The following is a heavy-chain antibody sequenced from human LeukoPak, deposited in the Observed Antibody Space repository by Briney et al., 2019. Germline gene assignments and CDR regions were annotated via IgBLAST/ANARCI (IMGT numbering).Heavy chain of an antibody. CDR3: ANSRNLEYFQH. J-gene: IGHJ1*01. CDR2: ISGSGGST. Sequence: PGGSLRLSCASSGFTFSSYAMSWVRQAPGKGLEWVSAISGSGGSTYYADSVKGRFTISRDNSKNTLYLQMNSLRAEDTAVYYCANSRNLEYFQHWGQGTLVTVSS. CDR1: GFTFSSYA. V-gene: IGHV3-23*01.